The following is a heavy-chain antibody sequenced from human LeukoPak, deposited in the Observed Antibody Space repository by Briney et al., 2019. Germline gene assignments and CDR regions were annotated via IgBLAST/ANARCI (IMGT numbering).Heavy chain of an antibody. D-gene: IGHD6-13*01. J-gene: IGHJ4*02. CDR3: ARAPRNSRTMLDY. Sequence: GASVTVSCKASGYTFTSYWIQWVRQAPGQGLEWMGLINPDGGSTAYAHRFQGRVTMTRDTSTSTVCMDFSSLRSEDTALYYCARAPRNSRTMLDYWGQGTLVTVSS. CDR2: INPDGGST. V-gene: IGHV1-46*01. CDR1: GYTFTSYW.